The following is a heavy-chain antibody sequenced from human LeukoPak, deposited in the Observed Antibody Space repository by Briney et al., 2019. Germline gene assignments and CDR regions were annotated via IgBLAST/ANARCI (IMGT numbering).Heavy chain of an antibody. V-gene: IGHV3-23*01. CDR3: AKDGAGPASGYSSGWYYY. Sequence: GGSLRLSCAASGSTFSSYAMSWVRQAPGKGLEWVSAISGSGGSTYYADSVKGRFTISRDNSKNTLYLQMNSLRAEDTAVYYCAKDGAGPASGYSSGWYYYWGQGTLVTVSS. CDR1: GSTFSSYA. D-gene: IGHD6-19*01. J-gene: IGHJ4*02. CDR2: ISGSGGST.